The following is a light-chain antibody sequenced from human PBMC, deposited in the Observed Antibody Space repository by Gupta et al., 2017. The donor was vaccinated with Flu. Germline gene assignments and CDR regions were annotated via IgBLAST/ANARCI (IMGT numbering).Light chain of an antibody. J-gene: IGLJ1*01. CDR1: SIGAGYD. CDR2: GHN. CDR3: QSFDTTLNGSV. Sequence: QRVTISCTGASIGAGYDVHWYQQLPGRAPKLLTYGHNNRPSGVPDRFSASKSGSSASLYIAGLRTDDEADYYCQSFDTTLNGSVFGTGTKVTVL. V-gene: IGLV1-40*01.